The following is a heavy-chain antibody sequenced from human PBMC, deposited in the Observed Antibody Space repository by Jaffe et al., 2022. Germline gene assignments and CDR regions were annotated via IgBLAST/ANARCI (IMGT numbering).Heavy chain of an antibody. CDR1: GGSISSSNW. CDR3: ARQVPPDHGDYGDQGSDY. Sequence: QVQLQESGPGLVKPSGTLSLTCAVSGGSISSSNWWSWVRQPPGKGLEWIGEIYHSGSTNYNPSLKSRVTISVDKSKNQFSLKLSSVTAADTAVYYCARQVPPDHGDYGDQGSDYWGQGTLVTVSS. J-gene: IGHJ4*02. CDR2: IYHSGST. V-gene: IGHV4-4*02. D-gene: IGHD4-17*01.